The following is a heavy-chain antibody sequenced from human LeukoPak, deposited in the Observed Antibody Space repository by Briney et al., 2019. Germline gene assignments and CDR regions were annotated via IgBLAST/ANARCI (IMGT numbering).Heavy chain of an antibody. CDR3: TRVYDILTGYYFDY. J-gene: IGHJ4*02. D-gene: IGHD3-9*01. V-gene: IGHV3-49*03. Sequence: PGGSLRLSCTASGFTFGDYAMSWFRQAPGKGLEWVGFIRSKAYGGTTEYAASVKGRFTISRDDSKSIAYLQMNSLKTEDTAVYYCTRVYDILTGYYFDYWGQGTLVTVSS. CDR2: IRSKAYGGTT. CDR1: GFTFGDYA.